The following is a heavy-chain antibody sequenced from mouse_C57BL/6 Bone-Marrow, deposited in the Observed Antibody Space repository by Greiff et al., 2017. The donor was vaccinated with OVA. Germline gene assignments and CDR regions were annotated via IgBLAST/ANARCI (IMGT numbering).Heavy chain of an antibody. CDR3: ARHSSGYRFAY. Sequence: VQLQQSGAELVKPGASVKISCKASGYAFSSYWMNWVKQRPGKGLEWIGQIYAGDGDTNYNGKFKGKATLTADKSSSTAYMQLSSLTSEDSAVYFCARHSSGYRFAYWGQGTLVTVSA. CDR2: IYAGDGDT. V-gene: IGHV1-80*01. CDR1: GYAFSSYW. D-gene: IGHD3-2*02. J-gene: IGHJ3*01.